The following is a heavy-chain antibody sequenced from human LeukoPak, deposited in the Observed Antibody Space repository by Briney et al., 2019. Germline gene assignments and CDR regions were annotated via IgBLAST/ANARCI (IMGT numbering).Heavy chain of an antibody. Sequence: SETLSLTRTVSGGSISSGGYYWSWIRQHPGKGLEWIGYIYYSGSTYYNPSLKSRVTISVDTSKNQFSLKLSSVTAADTAVYYCARQRADTTNWFDPWGQGTLVTVSS. CDR2: IYYSGST. J-gene: IGHJ5*02. D-gene: IGHD1-1*01. CDR1: GGSISSGGYY. V-gene: IGHV4-31*03. CDR3: ARQRADTTNWFDP.